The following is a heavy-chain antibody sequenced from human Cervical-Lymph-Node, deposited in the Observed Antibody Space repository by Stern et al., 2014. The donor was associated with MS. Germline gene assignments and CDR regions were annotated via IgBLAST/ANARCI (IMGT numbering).Heavy chain of an antibody. J-gene: IGHJ6*02. CDR3: AKGGGLDHWGYYGMDV. CDR2: ISYDGSNK. CDR1: GFTFSSCG. Sequence: QVQLVQSGGGVVQPGRSLRLSRAASGFTFSSCGMHWVRQAPGKGLEWVAVISYDGSNKYYPDAVKGRFTISRDNSKNTLYLQMNSLRAEDTAVYYCAKGGGLDHWGYYGMDVWGQGTTVTVSS. D-gene: IGHD2-15*01. V-gene: IGHV3-30*18.